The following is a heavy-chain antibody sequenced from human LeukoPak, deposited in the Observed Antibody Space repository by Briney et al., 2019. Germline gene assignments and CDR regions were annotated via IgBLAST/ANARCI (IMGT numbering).Heavy chain of an antibody. CDR2: IYYTGDT. V-gene: IGHV4-59*05. Sequence: SETLSLTCTVSGGSISGYYWSWIRQPPGKGLEWIGRIYYTGDTSYTPSLKSRVTISVDTSKNQFFLKLNSVTAADTAVYYCAKSRGLSLYNEWGQGTLVTVSS. CDR3: AKSRGLSLYNE. J-gene: IGHJ4*02. D-gene: IGHD3/OR15-3a*01. CDR1: GGSISGYY.